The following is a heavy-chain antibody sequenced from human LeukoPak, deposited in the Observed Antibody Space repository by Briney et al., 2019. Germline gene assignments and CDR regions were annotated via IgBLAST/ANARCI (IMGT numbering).Heavy chain of an antibody. V-gene: IGHV4-34*01. CDR1: GGSFSGYY. J-gene: IGHJ4*02. D-gene: IGHD4-23*01. CDR3: ARGTTVAYFDY. Sequence: SETLSLTCAVYGGSFSGYYWSWIRQPPGKGLEWIGEISHSGSTNYNPSLKSRVTISVDTSKNQFSLKLSSVTAADTAVYYCARGTTVAYFDYWGQGTLVTVSS. CDR2: ISHSGST.